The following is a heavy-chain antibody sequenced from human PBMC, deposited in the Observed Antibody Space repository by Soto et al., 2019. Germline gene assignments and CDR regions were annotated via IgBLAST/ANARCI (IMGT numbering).Heavy chain of an antibody. Sequence: GASVKVSCKASGYTFTNYGISWVRQAPGQGLEWMGWINTYNGNTNHAQKLQGRVTMTTDTSTSTAYMELRSLRSDDTAVYYCARWPSFSSTYYDFWSGSYTGAGYYYYYYGMDVWGQGTTVTVSS. CDR2: INTYNGNT. CDR1: GYTFTNYG. J-gene: IGHJ6*02. V-gene: IGHV1-18*01. CDR3: ARWPSFSSTYYDFWSGSYTGAGYYYYYYGMDV. D-gene: IGHD3-3*01.